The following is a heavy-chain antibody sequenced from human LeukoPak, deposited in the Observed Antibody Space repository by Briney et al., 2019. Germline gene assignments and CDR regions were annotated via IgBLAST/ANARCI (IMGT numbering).Heavy chain of an antibody. CDR1: GGSISSGSYY. Sequence: SGTLSLTCTVSGGSISSGSYYWSWIRRPAGKGLEWIGRIYTSGSTNYNPSLKSRVTISVDTSKNQFSLKLSSVTAADTAVYYCARGRDGYNYDTDYWGQGTLVTVSS. J-gene: IGHJ4*02. CDR2: IYTSGST. V-gene: IGHV4-61*02. D-gene: IGHD5-24*01. CDR3: ARGRDGYNYDTDY.